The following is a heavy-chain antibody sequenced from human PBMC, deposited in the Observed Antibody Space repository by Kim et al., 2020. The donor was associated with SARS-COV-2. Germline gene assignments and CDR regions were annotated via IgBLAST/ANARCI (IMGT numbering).Heavy chain of an antibody. V-gene: IGHV4-39*01. J-gene: IGHJ5*02. CDR3: ARRHDSLPRGWFDT. D-gene: IGHD1-1*01. CDR2: IYYSGSPS. CDR1: GNSLSSSSYY. Sequence: SQTLSLTCTVSGNSLSSSSYYWGWIRQPPGKGLEWIGNIYYSGSPSFYNPPLKSRVSISVDTSNNRFSLNLTSVTAADTAVYYCARRHDSLPRGWFDTWGQGTQVTVSS.